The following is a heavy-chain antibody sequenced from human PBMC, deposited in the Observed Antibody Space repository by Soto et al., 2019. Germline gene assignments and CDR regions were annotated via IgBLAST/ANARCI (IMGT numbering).Heavy chain of an antibody. V-gene: IGHV4-61*01. J-gene: IGHJ6*02. Sequence: SETLSLTCTVSGGSVSSGIYYWSWIRQPPGKGLEWIGYIYYSGSTNYNPSLKSRVTISVDTSKNQFSLKLSSVTAADTAVYYCARWDSSSFNYYYYGMDVWGQGTTVTVSS. CDR1: GGSVSSGIYY. D-gene: IGHD6-6*01. CDR2: IYYSGST. CDR3: ARWDSSSFNYYYYGMDV.